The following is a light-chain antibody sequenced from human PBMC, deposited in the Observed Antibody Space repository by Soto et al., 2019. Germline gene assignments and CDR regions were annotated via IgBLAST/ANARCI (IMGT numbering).Light chain of an antibody. Sequence: EVVLTQSPGTLSLSRGERATLSCRASERIYSAYLGWYQRKPGQAPRLLIYGTSSRATGIPDRFSGSGSGTDFTLTISRLEPEDFAVYYCQQYGNSPITFAQGTRLEI. V-gene: IGKV3-20*01. J-gene: IGKJ5*01. CDR1: ERIYSAY. CDR3: QQYGNSPIT. CDR2: GTS.